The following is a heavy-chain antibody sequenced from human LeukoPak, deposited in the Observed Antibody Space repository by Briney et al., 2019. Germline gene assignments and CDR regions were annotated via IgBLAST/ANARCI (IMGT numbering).Heavy chain of an antibody. CDR3: GRDHVYGGADY. V-gene: IGHV3-43*02. D-gene: IGHD4-23*01. Sequence: GGSLRLSCAASGFTFDRFAMHLVRQAPGKGLEWVSLISGDGFTTYYVDSVKGRFTMSRDNSKNSLYLQMKSLRTEDTALYYCGRDHVYGGADYWGQGTLVTVSS. CDR2: ISGDGFTT. J-gene: IGHJ4*02. CDR1: GFTFDRFA.